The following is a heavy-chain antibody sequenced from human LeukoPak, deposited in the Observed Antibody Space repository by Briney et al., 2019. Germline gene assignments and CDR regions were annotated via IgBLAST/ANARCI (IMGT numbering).Heavy chain of an antibody. D-gene: IGHD5-12*01. CDR2: ISYDGSNK. Sequence: GGSLRLSCAASGFTFSSYGMHWVRQAPGKGLEWVAVISYDGSNKYYADSVKGRFTISRDNSKNTLYLQMNSLRAEDTAVYYCARGWFGSGYDLECFDHWGQGTLVTVSS. J-gene: IGHJ4*02. CDR3: ARGWFGSGYDLECFDH. CDR1: GFTFSSYG. V-gene: IGHV3-30*03.